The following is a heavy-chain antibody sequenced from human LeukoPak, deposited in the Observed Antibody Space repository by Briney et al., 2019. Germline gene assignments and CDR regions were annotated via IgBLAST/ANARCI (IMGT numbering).Heavy chain of an antibody. CDR3: TTFTGQGVVITNY. CDR2: IKSKTDGGTT. J-gene: IGHJ4*02. V-gene: IGHV3-15*01. Sequence: GGSLRLSCAASGFTFSKVWMIWVRQAPGKGLEWVGRIKSKTDGGTTDYAAPVKGRFTISRDDSKNTLYLQMNSLKTEDIAVYYCTTFTGQGVVITNYWGQGTLVTVSS. D-gene: IGHD3-3*01. CDR1: GFTFSKVW.